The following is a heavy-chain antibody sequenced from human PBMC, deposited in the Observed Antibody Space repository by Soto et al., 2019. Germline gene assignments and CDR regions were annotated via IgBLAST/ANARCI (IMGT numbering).Heavy chain of an antibody. CDR3: AKELLRLGESLERYFDY. D-gene: IGHD3-10*01. Sequence: GGSLRLSCASSVFTFSTYAMRWVRQAPGKGLEWVSAISGSGTSRYYADSAKGRFTISRDNSKNTLFLQLNSLRAEDTAVYYCAKELLRLGESLERYFDYWGQGTPVTVSS. CDR1: VFTFSTYA. CDR2: ISGSGTSR. J-gene: IGHJ4*02. V-gene: IGHV3-23*01.